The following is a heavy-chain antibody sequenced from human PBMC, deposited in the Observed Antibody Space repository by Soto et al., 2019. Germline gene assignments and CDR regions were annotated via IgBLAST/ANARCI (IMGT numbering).Heavy chain of an antibody. V-gene: IGHV3-23*01. Sequence: EVQLLESGGGLVQPGGSLRLSCAASGFTFSSYAMSWVRQAPGKGLEWVSAISGSGRNTYYADSVKGRFTISRDNSKTTRYLKMNSLRAEDTAVYSCTKEGGRGGGYFDYWGQGTLVTVSS. J-gene: IGHJ4*02. CDR1: GFTFSSYA. CDR2: ISGSGRNT. CDR3: TKEGGRGGGYFDY. D-gene: IGHD3-16*01.